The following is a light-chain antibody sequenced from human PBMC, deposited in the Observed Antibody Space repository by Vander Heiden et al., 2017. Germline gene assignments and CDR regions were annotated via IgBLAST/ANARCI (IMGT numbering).Light chain of an antibody. CDR2: DTS. CDR1: TGAVATGHY. CDR3: LLSYTTTYVV. J-gene: IGLJ2*01. Sequence: QAVVTQEPSLTVSPGGTVTLPCGSSTGAVATGHYPYWFQQKPGQAPRTLIYDTSIKHSWTPARFSGSLLGGKAALTLSGAQPEDEAEYYCLLSYTTTYVVFGGGTKLTVL. V-gene: IGLV7-46*01.